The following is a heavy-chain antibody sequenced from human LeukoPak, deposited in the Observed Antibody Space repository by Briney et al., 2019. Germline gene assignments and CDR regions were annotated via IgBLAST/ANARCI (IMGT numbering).Heavy chain of an antibody. CDR2: MYYSGST. J-gene: IGHJ6*02. CDR1: GGSISSSTYY. CDR3: ARDRQWLVDRYGMDV. Sequence: PSETLSLTCTVSGGSISSSTYYWGWIRQPPGKGLEWIGSMYYSGSTDYNPSLKSRVTISVDTSKNQFSLKLSSVTAADTAVYYCARDRQWLVDRYGMDVWGQGTTVTVSS. V-gene: IGHV4-39*07. D-gene: IGHD6-19*01.